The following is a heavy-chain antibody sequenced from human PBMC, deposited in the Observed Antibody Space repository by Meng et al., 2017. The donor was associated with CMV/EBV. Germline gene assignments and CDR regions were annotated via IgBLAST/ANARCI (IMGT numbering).Heavy chain of an antibody. D-gene: IGHD1-26*01. V-gene: IGHV4-34*01. J-gene: IGHJ5*02. Sequence: QVLLQQWGAGMLKPSEHLSLPCADYWWFFSGYYWSWIRQPPGKGLEWIGEINHSGSTNYNPSLKSRVTVSVDTSRNQFSLKLSSVTAADTAVYYCARLRSGSFRGWFDPWGQGTLVTVSS. CDR2: INHSGST. CDR3: ARLRSGSFRGWFDP. CDR1: WWFFSGYY.